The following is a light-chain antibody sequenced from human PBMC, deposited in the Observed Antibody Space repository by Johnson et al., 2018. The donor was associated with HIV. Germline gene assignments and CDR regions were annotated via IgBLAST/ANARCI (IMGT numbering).Light chain of an antibody. J-gene: IGLJ1*01. CDR3: GTWDSSLSAYV. CDR1: SSNIGNNY. CDR2: DNN. Sequence: QSVLTQPPSVSAAPGQKVIISCSGSSSNIGNNYVSWYQQLPGTAPKLLIYDNNKRPSGIPDRFSGSKSGTSATLDITGLQSGDEADYYCGTWDSSLSAYVFGNGTKVTVL. V-gene: IGLV1-51*01.